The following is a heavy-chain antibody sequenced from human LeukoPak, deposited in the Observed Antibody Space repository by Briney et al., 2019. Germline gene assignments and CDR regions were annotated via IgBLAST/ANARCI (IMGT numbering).Heavy chain of an antibody. V-gene: IGHV3-23*01. J-gene: IGHJ4*02. Sequence: GGSLRLSCAASGFTFSSYAMSWVRQAPGKGLAWVSSISGSDDSTYYADSVRGRFTISRDNSKNTLYLQMNSLRAEDTAVFYCAKQEAISNSWTDYWGQGTLVTVSS. CDR3: AKQEAISNSWTDY. D-gene: IGHD2-2*01. CDR2: ISGSDDST. CDR1: GFTFSSYA.